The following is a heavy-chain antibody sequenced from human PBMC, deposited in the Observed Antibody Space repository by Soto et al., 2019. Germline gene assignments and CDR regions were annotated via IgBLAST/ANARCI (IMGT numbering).Heavy chain of an antibody. CDR1: GFTFSAYA. J-gene: IGHJ4*02. CDR2: ISGNGGST. CDR3: AKKGYAGKWYYFDY. V-gene: IGHV3-23*01. D-gene: IGHD2-2*01. Sequence: GGSLRLSCAASGFTFSAYAMSWVRQAPGKGLEWVSVISGNGGSTNYAESVKGRFTISRDNSKNTVYLQMNSLRAEDTAVYYCAKKGYAGKWYYFDYWGQGTLVTVSS.